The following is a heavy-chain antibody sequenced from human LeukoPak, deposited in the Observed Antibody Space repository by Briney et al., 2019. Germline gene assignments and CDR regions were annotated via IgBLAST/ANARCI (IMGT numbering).Heavy chain of an antibody. V-gene: IGHV3-30-3*01. D-gene: IGHD3-10*01. J-gene: IGHJ5*02. CDR2: ISYDGSNK. Sequence: GGSLILSCAASGFTFSSYAMHWVRQAPGKGLEWVAVISYDGSNKYYADSVKGRFTISRDTSKSTLYLQLNSLRPEDTAVYYCARDHIPMVRENWFDPWGQGTLVTVSS. CDR1: GFTFSSYA. CDR3: ARDHIPMVRENWFDP.